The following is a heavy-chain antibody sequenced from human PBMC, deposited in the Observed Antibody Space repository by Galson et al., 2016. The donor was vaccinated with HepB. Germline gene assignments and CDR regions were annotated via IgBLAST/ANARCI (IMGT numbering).Heavy chain of an antibody. J-gene: IGHJ4*02. CDR2: ISYDGSHI. Sequence: SLRLSCAASGFTFSSYTLHWVRQAPGKGLEWVTSISYDGSHIYYADSVESRFTVSRDNSKKSLYLQMNSLRDEDTAVYYCARDRGYSGTSRTPLDYWGQGTLVTVSS. CDR3: ARDRGYSGTSRTPLDY. D-gene: IGHD5-12*01. V-gene: IGHV3-30*04. CDR1: GFTFSSYT.